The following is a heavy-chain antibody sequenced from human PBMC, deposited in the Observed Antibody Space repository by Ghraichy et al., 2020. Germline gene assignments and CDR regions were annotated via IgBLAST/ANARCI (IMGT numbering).Heavy chain of an antibody. V-gene: IGHV3-23*01. Sequence: GGSLRLSCAASGFTFSSYAMSWVRQAPGKGLEWVSAISGSGGSTYYADSVKGRFTISRDNSKNTLYLQMNSLRAEDTAVYYCAKGGIVGATTPRPLDYWGQGTLVTVSS. D-gene: IGHD1-26*01. CDR1: GFTFSSYA. CDR3: AKGGIVGATTPRPLDY. J-gene: IGHJ4*02. CDR2: ISGSGGST.